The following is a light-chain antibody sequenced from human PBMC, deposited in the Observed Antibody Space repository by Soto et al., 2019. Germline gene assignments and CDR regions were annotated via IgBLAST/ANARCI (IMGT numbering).Light chain of an antibody. CDR2: RAS. V-gene: IGKV3-20*01. J-gene: IGKJ2*01. Sequence: EIVLTQSPGTLCLSPGERATLSCRASHSVSSSYLTWYQQRPGQAPRLLIYRASRRATGIPDRFSASGSGTDFTLTIRRLEPEDSAVYYCQQYGSSPPYTFGQGTKLEI. CDR3: QQYGSSPPYT. CDR1: HSVSSSY.